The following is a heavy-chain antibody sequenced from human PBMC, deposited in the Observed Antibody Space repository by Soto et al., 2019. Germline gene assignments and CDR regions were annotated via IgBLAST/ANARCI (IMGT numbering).Heavy chain of an antibody. CDR1: GFTFSSYS. Sequence: GGSLRLSCAASGFTFSSYSMNWVRQAPGKGLEWVSSISSSSSYIYYAASVKGRFTISRDNAKNSLYLQMNSLRAEDTAVYYCARDSTLVVEEKNWFDPWGQGTLVTVSS. CDR2: ISSSSSYI. D-gene: IGHD2-15*01. CDR3: ARDSTLVVEEKNWFDP. V-gene: IGHV3-21*01. J-gene: IGHJ5*02.